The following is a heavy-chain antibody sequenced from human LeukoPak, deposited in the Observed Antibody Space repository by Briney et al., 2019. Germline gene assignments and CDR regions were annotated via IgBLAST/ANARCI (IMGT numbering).Heavy chain of an antibody. CDR3: ARQGPPVALVAEAFDI. V-gene: IGHV4-39*01. CDR1: GGSISSSSYY. D-gene: IGHD2-15*01. J-gene: IGHJ3*02. CDR2: IYYSGST. Sequence: RPSETLSLTCTVSGGSISSSSYYWGWIRQPPGKGLEWIGSIYYSGSTYYNPSLKSRVTISVDTSKNQFSLKLSSVTAADTAVYYCARQGPPVALVAEAFDIWGQGTMVTVSS.